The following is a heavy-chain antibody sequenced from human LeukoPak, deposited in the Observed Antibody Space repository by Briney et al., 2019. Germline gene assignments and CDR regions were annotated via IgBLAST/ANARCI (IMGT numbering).Heavy chain of an antibody. D-gene: IGHD6-13*01. CDR1: GYTFTGYY. CDR2: INPNSGGT. J-gene: IGHJ4*02. Sequence: ASVKVSCKASGYTFTGYYTHWVRQAPGQGLEWMGWINPNSGGTNYAQKFQGRVTMTRDTSISTAYMELSRLRSDDTAVYYCAREVPSRRIAAAGTLSYWGQGTLVTVSS. CDR3: AREVPSRRIAAAGTLSY. V-gene: IGHV1-2*02.